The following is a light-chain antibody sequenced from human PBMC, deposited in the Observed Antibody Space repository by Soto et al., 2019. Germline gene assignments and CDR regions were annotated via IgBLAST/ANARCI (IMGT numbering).Light chain of an antibody. CDR3: QQYCSSRGYT. CDR1: QSVSSSY. CDR2: GAS. J-gene: IGKJ2*01. V-gene: IGKV3-20*01. Sequence: EIVLTQSPGTLSLSPGERATLSCRASQSVSSSYLAWYQQKPGQAPRLLIYGASSRATGIPDRFSGSGSGTDFTLTISRLEPEDFAVYYFQQYCSSRGYTFGQWTKLEIK.